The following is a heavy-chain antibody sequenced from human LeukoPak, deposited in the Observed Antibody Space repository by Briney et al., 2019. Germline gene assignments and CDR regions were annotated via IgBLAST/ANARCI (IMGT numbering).Heavy chain of an antibody. J-gene: IGHJ6*03. D-gene: IGHD6-13*01. Sequence: GGSLRLSCAASGFTFSSYAMHWVRQAPGKGLEWVAVISYDGSNKYYADSVKGRFTISRDNSKNTLYLQMNSLRAEDTAVYYCARDPGIAAAGTPYYYYYYMDVWGKGTTVTVS. V-gene: IGHV3-30*04. CDR1: GFTFSSYA. CDR3: ARDPGIAAAGTPYYYYYYMDV. CDR2: ISYDGSNK.